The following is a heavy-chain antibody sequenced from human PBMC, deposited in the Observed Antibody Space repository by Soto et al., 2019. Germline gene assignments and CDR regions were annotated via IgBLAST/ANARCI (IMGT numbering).Heavy chain of an antibody. D-gene: IGHD3-16*01. Sequence: QITLNVSGPALVKPTQTLTLTCTFSGFSLNTRDVGVGWIRQPPGKALEWLGVVYWDDDKTYSPSLKSRLTITKDTPKNQVVLRMTKMDPVDTATYYCAHCRGGVASFWGQGTLVTVSS. CDR2: VYWDDDK. J-gene: IGHJ4*02. CDR1: GFSLNTRDVG. V-gene: IGHV2-5*02. CDR3: AHCRGGVASF.